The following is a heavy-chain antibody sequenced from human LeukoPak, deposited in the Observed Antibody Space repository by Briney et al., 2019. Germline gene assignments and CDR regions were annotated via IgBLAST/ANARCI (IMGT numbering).Heavy chain of an antibody. D-gene: IGHD1-1*01. CDR1: GGSFSSYY. CDR3: ARGPTISETGYFDY. J-gene: IGHJ4*03. V-gene: IGHV4-34*01. Sequence: SETLSLTCAVYGGSFSSYYWRWIRQSPGKGLEWIAEINHRGDTNYNPSVKSRVTISVDTSKNQFSLKVTSLTAADTAGYYCARGPTISETGYFDYWGQGTLVTVSS. CDR2: INHRGDT.